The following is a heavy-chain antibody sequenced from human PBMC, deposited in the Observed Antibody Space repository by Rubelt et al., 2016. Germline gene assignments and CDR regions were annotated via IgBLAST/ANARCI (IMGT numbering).Heavy chain of an antibody. V-gene: IGHV4-39*07. Sequence: QVQLQESGPGLVKPSETLSLTCTVSGGSISSSSYYWGWIRQPPGKGLEWIGGIYYSGSTYYNPSLKSGVPISVDTSKNQFSLKLSAVTAADTAVYYCARIYCTNGVCYTPHDAFDIWGQGTMVTVSS. J-gene: IGHJ3*02. CDR3: ARIYCTNGVCYTPHDAFDI. CDR2: IYYSGST. D-gene: IGHD2-8*01. CDR1: GGSISSSSYY.